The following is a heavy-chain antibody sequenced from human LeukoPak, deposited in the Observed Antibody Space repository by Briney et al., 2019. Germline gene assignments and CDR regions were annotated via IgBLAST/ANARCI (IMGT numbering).Heavy chain of an antibody. CDR1: GYTLTELS. D-gene: IGHD2-2*02. CDR2: FDPEDGET. J-gene: IGHJ5*02. CDR3: ATLDCSSTSCYSSWFDP. V-gene: IGHV1-24*01. Sequence: ASVKVSCKVSGYTLTELSMRWVRQAPGKGLEWMGGFDPEDGETIYAQKFQGRVTMTEDTSTDTAYMELSSLRSEDTAVYYCATLDCSSTSCYSSWFDPWGQGTLVTVSS.